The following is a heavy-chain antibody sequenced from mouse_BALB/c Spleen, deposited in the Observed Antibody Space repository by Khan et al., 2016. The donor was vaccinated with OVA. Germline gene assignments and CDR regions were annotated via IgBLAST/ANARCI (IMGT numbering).Heavy chain of an antibody. V-gene: IGHV9-3-1*01. CDR1: GYTFTDYG. CDR2: INTYTGEP. D-gene: IGHD2-1*01. J-gene: IGHJ3*01. CDR3: ARSKGNDWFAY. Sequence: QIQLVQSGPELKKPGETVKISCKASGYTFTDYGMNWVKQAPGKDLKWMGWINTYTGEPTYADDFKGRFAFSLETSASTAYLQINTLKNEDSATYFCARSKGNDWFAYWGQGTLVTVSA.